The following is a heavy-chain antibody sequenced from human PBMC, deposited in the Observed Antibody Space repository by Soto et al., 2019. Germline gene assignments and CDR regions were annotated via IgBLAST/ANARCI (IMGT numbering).Heavy chain of an antibody. CDR3: ARWLRSLNYVY. V-gene: IGHV3-33*01. CDR2: IHHDGSNT. J-gene: IGHJ4*02. CDR1: GFTFSTYG. Sequence: QVQLVESGGGVVQPGTSLRLSCAASGFTFSTYGMHWVRQAPGKGLEWVASIHHDGSNTSYADTAKGRFTVAKDNSKNTLFLQMDSLRVGETAVYFCARWLRSLNYVYWGQGTLLIVSS. D-gene: IGHD5-12*01.